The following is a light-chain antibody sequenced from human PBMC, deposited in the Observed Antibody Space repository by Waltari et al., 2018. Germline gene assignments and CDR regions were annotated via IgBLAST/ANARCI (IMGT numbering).Light chain of an antibody. V-gene: IGKV3-15*01. CDR3: QQYNNWPPGCT. J-gene: IGKJ2*02. CDR1: QSIGSN. CDR2: GAS. Sequence: EMVMTQSPASLSVSPGDRVTLSCRASQSIGSNLAWYQKRPGQAPRLLIYGASTRATGIPDWFTGSASGTEFTLTISSLQSEDFAVYYCQQYNNWPPGCTFGQGTKLEIK.